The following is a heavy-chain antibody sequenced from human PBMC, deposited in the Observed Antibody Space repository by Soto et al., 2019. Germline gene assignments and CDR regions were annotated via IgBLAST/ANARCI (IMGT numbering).Heavy chain of an antibody. CDR3: AKDLWAAVAGTNAFDI. D-gene: IGHD6-19*01. Sequence: GGSLRLSCAASGFTFSSYAMSWVRQAPGKGLEWVSAISGSGGSTYYADSVKGRFTISRDNSKNTLYLQMNSLRAEDTAVYYCAKDLWAAVAGTNAFDIWGQGTMVTVAS. CDR1: GFTFSSYA. V-gene: IGHV3-23*01. J-gene: IGHJ3*02. CDR2: ISGSGGST.